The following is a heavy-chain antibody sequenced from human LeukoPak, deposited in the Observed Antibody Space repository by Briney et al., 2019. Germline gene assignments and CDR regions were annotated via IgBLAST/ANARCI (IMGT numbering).Heavy chain of an antibody. CDR2: ITPIFGTA. J-gene: IGHJ3*02. V-gene: IGHV1-69*05. D-gene: IGHD3-3*01. CDR3: AREGGITVFGVAQPGGAFDI. CDR1: GYTFTSYA. Sequence: ASVKVSCKASGYTFTSYAISWVRQAPGQGLEWMGGITPIFGTAKYAQKVQGRVTMSTDESTSTAYMELSSLRSEDTAVYYCAREGGITVFGVAQPGGAFDIWGQGTMVTVSS.